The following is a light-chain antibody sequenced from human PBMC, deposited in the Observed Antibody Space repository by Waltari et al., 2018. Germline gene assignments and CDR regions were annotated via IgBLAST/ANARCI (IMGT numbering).Light chain of an antibody. CDR3: QQYDGIVVT. Sequence: RASQTVSTIALSWYQQNPVQAPRVLSYSTYNRATGIPDRFSGSGSGTDFTLTINRLAPEDFAMYYCQQYDGIVVTFGGGTKVEI. J-gene: IGKJ4*01. CDR1: QTVSTIA. CDR2: STY. V-gene: IGKV3-20*01.